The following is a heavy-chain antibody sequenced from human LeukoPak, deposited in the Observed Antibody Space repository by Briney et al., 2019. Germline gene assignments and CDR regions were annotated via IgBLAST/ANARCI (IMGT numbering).Heavy chain of an antibody. CDR2: INWNGGST. CDR3: ARYPDHCSSTSCSNFDY. CDR1: GFTFDDYG. J-gene: IGHJ4*02. V-gene: IGHV3-20*04. Sequence: GGSLRLSCAASGFTFDDYGMSWVRQAPGKGLEWVSGINWNGGSTGYADSVKGRFTISRDNAKNSLYLQMNSLRAEDTALYYCARYPDHCSSTSCSNFDYWGQGTLVTVSS. D-gene: IGHD2-2*01.